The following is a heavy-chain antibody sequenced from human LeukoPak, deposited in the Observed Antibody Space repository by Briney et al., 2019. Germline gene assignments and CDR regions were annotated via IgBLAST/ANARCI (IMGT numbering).Heavy chain of an antibody. CDR3: ARDRYYDSGSYYN. D-gene: IGHD3-10*01. V-gene: IGHV4-59*01. J-gene: IGHJ4*02. Sequence: SETLSLTCTVSGGSISSYYWNWIRQPPGKGLEWIGYIYYSGSTNYNPSLKSRVTISVDTSKNQFSLKLSSVTAADTAVYYCARDRYYDSGSYYNWGQGTLVTVSS. CDR2: IYYSGST. CDR1: GGSISSYY.